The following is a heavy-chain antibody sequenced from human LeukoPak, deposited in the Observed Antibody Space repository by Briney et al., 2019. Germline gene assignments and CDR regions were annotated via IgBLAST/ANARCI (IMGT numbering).Heavy chain of an antibody. D-gene: IGHD5-18*01. V-gene: IGHV3-48*01. CDR1: GFTFSGYS. CDR3: ARDGGYNYGYRSVY. Sequence: PGGSLRLSCAASGFTFSGYSMNWVRQAPGKGLEWVSYITSSSSAIYYADSVKGRFTISRDNAKNSLYLQMNSLRAEDTAVYYCARDGGYNYGYRSVYWGQGTLVTVSS. J-gene: IGHJ4*02. CDR2: ITSSSSAI.